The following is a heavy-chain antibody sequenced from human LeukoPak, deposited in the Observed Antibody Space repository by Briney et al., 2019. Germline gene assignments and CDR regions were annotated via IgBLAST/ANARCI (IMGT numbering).Heavy chain of an antibody. CDR1: GGSFSGYY. V-gene: IGHV4-34*01. Sequence: SETLSLTCAVYGGSFSGYYWSWIRQPPGKGLEWIGEINHSGSTNYNPSLKSRVTISVDTSKNQFSLKLSSVTAADTAVYYCASGVGSSVYYYWGQGILVTVSS. D-gene: IGHD3-22*01. J-gene: IGHJ4*02. CDR2: INHSGST. CDR3: ASGVGSSVYYY.